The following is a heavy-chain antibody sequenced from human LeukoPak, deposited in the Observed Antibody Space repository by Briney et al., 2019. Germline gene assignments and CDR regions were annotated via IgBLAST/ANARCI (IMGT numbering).Heavy chain of an antibody. CDR2: IYYSGAT. Sequence: SETLSLTCSVSGDSITSSSYYWGWIRQPPGKGLEWIGTIYYSGATYYNPSLKSQVTLSVDTSKNRFSLKLSSVTAADTAVYYCARGKKIQLWFDSVGSWFDPWGQGTLVTVSS. J-gene: IGHJ5*02. CDR3: ARGKKIQLWFDSVGSWFDP. CDR1: GDSITSSSYY. D-gene: IGHD5-18*01. V-gene: IGHV4-39*01.